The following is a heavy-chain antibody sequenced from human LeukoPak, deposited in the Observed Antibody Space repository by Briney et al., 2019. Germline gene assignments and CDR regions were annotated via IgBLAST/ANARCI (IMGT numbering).Heavy chain of an antibody. CDR3: ARRAAARYWYFDL. CDR1: GGSISSGDYY. Sequence: SETLSLTCTVSGGSISSGDYYWSWIRQPPGKGLEWIGYIYYSGSTYYNPSLKSRVTISVDTSKDQFSLKLSSVTAADTAVYYCARRAAARYWYFDLWGRGTLVTVSS. J-gene: IGHJ2*01. CDR2: IYYSGST. D-gene: IGHD6-13*01. V-gene: IGHV4-30-4*02.